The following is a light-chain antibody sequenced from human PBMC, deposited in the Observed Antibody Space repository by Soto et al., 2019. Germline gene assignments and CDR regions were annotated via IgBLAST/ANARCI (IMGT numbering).Light chain of an antibody. J-gene: IGLJ1*01. V-gene: IGLV2-14*01. Sequence: QSVLTQPASVSGSPGQWITISCTGTSSDVGGYNYVSWYQQHPGKAPKLMIYDVSNRPSGVSSRFSGSKSGNTASLTISGLQAEDEADYYCSSYTSSSTYVFGTGTKVTVL. CDR3: SSYTSSSTYV. CDR1: SSDVGGYNY. CDR2: DVS.